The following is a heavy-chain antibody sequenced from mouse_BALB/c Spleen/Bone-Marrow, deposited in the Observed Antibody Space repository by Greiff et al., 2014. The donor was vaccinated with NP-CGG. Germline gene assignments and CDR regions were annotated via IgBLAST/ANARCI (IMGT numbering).Heavy chain of an antibody. CDR1: GYTFTSYW. CDR3: ARREVRREGYYFDY. Sequence: DLVKPGASVKLSCKASGYTFTSYWINWIKQRPGQGLEWMGRIAPGSGSTYYNEMFKGKATLTVDTSSSTAYIQLSSLSSEDSAVYFCARREVRREGYYFDYWGQGTTLTVSS. D-gene: IGHD2-14*01. J-gene: IGHJ2*01. V-gene: IGHV1S41*01. CDR2: IAPGSGST.